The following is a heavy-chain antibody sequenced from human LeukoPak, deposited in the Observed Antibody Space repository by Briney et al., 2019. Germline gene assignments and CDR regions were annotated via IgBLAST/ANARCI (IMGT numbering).Heavy chain of an antibody. D-gene: IGHD3-3*01. CDR3: AREIVPYYDFWSGYYGNWFDP. CDR2: ISSSSSYI. V-gene: IGHV3-21*01. J-gene: IGHJ5*02. Sequence: GGSLRLSCAASGFTFSSYSMNWVRQAPGKGLEWVSSISSSSSYIYYADSVKGRFTISRDNAKNSLYLQMNSLRAEDTAVYYCAREIVPYYDFWSGYYGNWFDPWGQGTLVTVSS. CDR1: GFTFSSYS.